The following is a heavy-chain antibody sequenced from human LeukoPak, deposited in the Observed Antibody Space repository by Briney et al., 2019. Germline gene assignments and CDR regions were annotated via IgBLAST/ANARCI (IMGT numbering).Heavy chain of an antibody. V-gene: IGHV5-10-1*01. CDR1: GYSFTSYW. J-gene: IGHJ4*02. D-gene: IGHD3-9*01. CDR2: IDPSDSYT. CDR3: ARQGNYDILTGYYIDFDY. Sequence: GESLKISCKGSGYSFTSYWIGWVRQMPGKGLEWMGRIDPSDSYTNYSPSFQGHVTISADKSISTAYLQWSSLKASDTAMYYCARQGNYDILTGYYIDFDYWGQGTLVTVSS.